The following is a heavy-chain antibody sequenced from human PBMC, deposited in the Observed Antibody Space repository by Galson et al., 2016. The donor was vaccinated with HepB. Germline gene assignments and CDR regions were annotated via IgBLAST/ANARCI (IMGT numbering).Heavy chain of an antibody. Sequence: SLRLSCAASGFTFSSYAMSWVRQAPGKGLEWVSAISGSGGSKYYADSVKGRFTISRDNSKNTLYPQMSSLRAEDTAAYYCAKGYLGQWLVPGSFDYWGQGTLVTVSS. CDR2: ISGSGGSK. D-gene: IGHD6-19*01. J-gene: IGHJ4*02. V-gene: IGHV3-23*01. CDR1: GFTFSSYA. CDR3: AKGYLGQWLVPGSFDY.